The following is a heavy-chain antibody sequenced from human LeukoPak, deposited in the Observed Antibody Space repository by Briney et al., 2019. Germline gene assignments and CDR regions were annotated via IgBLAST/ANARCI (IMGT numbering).Heavy chain of an antibody. CDR3: AKDGAQYSSGPECDP. V-gene: IGHV3-23*01. D-gene: IGHD6-19*01. CDR1: GLHFSGTA. J-gene: IGHJ5*02. Sequence: GGSLRLSCAASGLHFSGTAMSWVRQAPGKGLEWVSAISHDGMNAYYADSVKGRFTISRDNSKKTVSLEMGSLTAADTGVYYCAKDGAQYSSGPECDPRGQGALVTVSP. CDR2: ISHDGMNA.